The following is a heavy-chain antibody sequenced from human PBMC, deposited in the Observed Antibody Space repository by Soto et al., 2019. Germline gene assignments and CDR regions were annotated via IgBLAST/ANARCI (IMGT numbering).Heavy chain of an antibody. CDR2: IYYSGST. J-gene: IGHJ6*02. Sequence: SETLSLTCTVSGGSISSSSYYWGWIRQPPGKGLEWIGSIYYSGSTYYNPSLKSRVTISVDTSKNQFSLKLSSVTAADTAVYYCARASRYSSSSYYFYGMDVWGQGTTVTV. CDR1: GGSISSSSYY. V-gene: IGHV4-39*07. D-gene: IGHD2-15*01. CDR3: ARASRYSSSSYYFYGMDV.